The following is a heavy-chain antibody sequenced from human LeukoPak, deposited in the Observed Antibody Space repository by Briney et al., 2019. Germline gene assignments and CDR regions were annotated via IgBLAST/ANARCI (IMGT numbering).Heavy chain of an antibody. CDR2: IIPIFGTA. Sequence: VASVTVSCKASVGTFSSYAISWVRQAPGQGLGWMGGIIPIFGTANYAQKFQGRVTIIAEESTSTAYMELSSLIFEDTAVYYCAAYIAVAGLIYFDYWGQGTLVTVSS. V-gene: IGHV1-69*13. CDR3: AAYIAVAGLIYFDY. CDR1: VGTFSSYA. J-gene: IGHJ4*02. D-gene: IGHD6-13*01.